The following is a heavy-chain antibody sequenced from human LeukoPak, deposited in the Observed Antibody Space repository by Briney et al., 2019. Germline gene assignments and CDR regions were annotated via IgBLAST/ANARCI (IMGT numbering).Heavy chain of an antibody. CDR2: IYTSGST. CDR1: GGSISSGSYY. Sequence: PSETLSLTCTVSGGSISSGSYYWSWIRQPAGKGLEWIGRIYTSGSTNYNPSLKSRVTISVDTSKNQFYLKLSSVTAADTAVYYCAGLVVVVAAPGYYYGMDVWGQGTTVTVSS. J-gene: IGHJ6*02. D-gene: IGHD2-15*01. V-gene: IGHV4-61*02. CDR3: AGLVVVVAAPGYYYGMDV.